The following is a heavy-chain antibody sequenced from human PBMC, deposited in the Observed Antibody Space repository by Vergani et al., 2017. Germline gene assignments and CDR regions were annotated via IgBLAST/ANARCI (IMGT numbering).Heavy chain of an antibody. Sequence: EVQVVESGGGLIKPGGSLRLSCVASGITFKNAWINWVRQAPGKGLEWIGRIRGKNDGGTADYTAALKDRFTISRANSKDSAFLLVNNLKTEDTAVYFCYTNYHDYWGQGTLVTVSS. D-gene: IGHD1-26*01. V-gene: IGHV3-15*01. CDR1: GITFKNAW. CDR2: IRGKNDGGTA. CDR3: YTNYHDY. J-gene: IGHJ4*02.